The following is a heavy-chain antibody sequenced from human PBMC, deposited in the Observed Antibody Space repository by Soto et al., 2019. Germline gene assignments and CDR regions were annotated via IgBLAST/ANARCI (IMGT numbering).Heavy chain of an antibody. CDR2: IGSVGRRD. CDR1: GFTFGRHG. J-gene: IGHJ4*02. V-gene: IGHV3-33*01. D-gene: IGHD4-17*01. CDR3: ARDDDYGDNGLDY. Sequence: QVQLVESGGGVVQPGGSLRLSCAASGFTFGRHGMHWVRQAPGKGLEWVAVIGSVGRRDSYADSVKGRFTISRDNGQNTLYLQMNSLRAEDTAVYYCARDDDYGDNGLDYWGQGTLVTVSS.